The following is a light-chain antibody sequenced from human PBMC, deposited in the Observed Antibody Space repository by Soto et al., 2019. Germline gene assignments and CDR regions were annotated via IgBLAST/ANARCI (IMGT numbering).Light chain of an antibody. J-gene: IGKJ1*01. CDR1: QSISSW. V-gene: IGKV1-5*03. Sequence: DIQGTQSPSTLSASVGDRVTITCRASQSISSWLAWYQQKPGKAPKLLIYKASTLESGVPSRFSGSGSGTEFTLTISSLQPDDFATYYCQQYKGTFGQGTKVEI. CDR3: QQYKGT. CDR2: KAS.